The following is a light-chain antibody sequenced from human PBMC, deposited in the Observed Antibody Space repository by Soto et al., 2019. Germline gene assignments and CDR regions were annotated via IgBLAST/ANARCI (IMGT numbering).Light chain of an antibody. J-gene: IGLJ2*01. CDR2: DNN. CDR3: GTWDSSLNGLV. Sequence: QSVLTQPPSVSAAPGQKVTISCSGSSSNIGNNYVSWYQQLPGTAPKLLIYDNNKRPSGIPDRFSGSKSGTSATLGITGLQTGDEADYYCGTWDSSLNGLVFGGGTKVTVL. CDR1: SSNIGNNY. V-gene: IGLV1-51*01.